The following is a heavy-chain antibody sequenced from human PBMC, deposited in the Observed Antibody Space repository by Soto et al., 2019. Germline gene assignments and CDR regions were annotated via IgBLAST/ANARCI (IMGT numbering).Heavy chain of an antibody. D-gene: IGHD6-19*01. CDR1: GFTFDDYP. Sequence: EVDLFQSGGGLGQPGGSLTLSCVASGFTFDDYPMIWVRQVPGKGLEWISRITASGGTTYYTDSVRGRFTISRDNSKNTLFLHMNSLRADDTAIYYCAKRLLALAGGWYLDSWGQGTLVTVSS. J-gene: IGHJ4*02. CDR2: ITASGGTT. CDR3: AKRLLALAGGWYLDS. V-gene: IGHV3-23*01.